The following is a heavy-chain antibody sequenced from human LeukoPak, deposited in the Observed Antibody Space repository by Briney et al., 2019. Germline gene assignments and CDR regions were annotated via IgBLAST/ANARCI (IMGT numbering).Heavy chain of an antibody. Sequence: GGSLRLSCAASGFTFSNAWMSWVRQAPGKGLEWVSYISSGSGTIYYADSVKGRFTISRDNAKNSLYLQMNSLRAEDTAVYYCAREMIDAFDIWGQGTMVTVSS. CDR2: ISSGSGTI. D-gene: IGHD3-22*01. J-gene: IGHJ3*02. CDR1: GFTFSNAW. V-gene: IGHV3-48*01. CDR3: AREMIDAFDI.